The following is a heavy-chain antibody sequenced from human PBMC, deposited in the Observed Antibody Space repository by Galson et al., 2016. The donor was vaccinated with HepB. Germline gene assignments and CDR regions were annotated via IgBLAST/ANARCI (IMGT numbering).Heavy chain of an antibody. J-gene: IGHJ3*02. Sequence: SETLSLTCSVSGVSVNSVSYYWNWIRQPPGKGLEWIGYMHQSGITSYNPSLKSRVIISVDTSKNQFSLKLSSVTAADTAIYYCARDGGRVVAGIQNAFDIWGQGTMVTVSS. D-gene: IGHD6-19*01. CDR3: ARDGGRVVAGIQNAFDI. V-gene: IGHV4-61*01. CDR2: MHQSGIT. CDR1: GVSVNSVSYY.